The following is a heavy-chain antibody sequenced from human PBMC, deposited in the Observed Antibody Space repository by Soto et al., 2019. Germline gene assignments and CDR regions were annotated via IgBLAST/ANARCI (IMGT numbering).Heavy chain of an antibody. Sequence: EVQLLESGGGLVRPGGSLRLSCAASGFTFYNYAMNWVRQAPGKGLEWVSTISGGGDGTYYADSVKGRSTISRDNSRNTVYLQMISLRAEDTAVYYCAKKGLGSLATYCTTGDCHYAFDVWGQGTLVTVSS. V-gene: IGHV3-23*01. CDR1: GFTFYNYA. CDR2: ISGGGDGT. J-gene: IGHJ3*01. D-gene: IGHD2-8*01. CDR3: AKKGLGSLATYCTTGDCHYAFDV.